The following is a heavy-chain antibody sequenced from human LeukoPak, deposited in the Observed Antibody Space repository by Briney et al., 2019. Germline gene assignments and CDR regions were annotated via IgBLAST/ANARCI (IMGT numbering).Heavy chain of an antibody. D-gene: IGHD4/OR15-4a*01. CDR3: AKDHIDYGPNWFDP. J-gene: IGHJ5*02. V-gene: IGHV3-23*01. CDR2: ISGSGGST. CDR1: GFTFSSYA. Sequence: GGSLRLSCAASGFTFSSYAMSWVRQAPGKALEWVSAISGSGGSTYYADSVKGRFTTSGDNSKNTLYLQMNSLRAEDTAVYYCAKDHIDYGPNWFDPWGQGTLVTVSS.